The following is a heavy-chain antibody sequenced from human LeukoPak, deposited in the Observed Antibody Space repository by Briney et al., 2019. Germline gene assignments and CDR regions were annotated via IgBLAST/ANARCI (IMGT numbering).Heavy chain of an antibody. V-gene: IGHV4-59*01. Sequence: PSETLSLTCTVSGGSISIYYWSWIRQPPGKGLEWIGYIYDSGSTNYNPSLKSRVAISVDTSKNQFSLKLTSVTAADTAVYYCARDREFSVWGQGTTVTVSS. CDR1: GGSISIYY. D-gene: IGHD3-10*01. CDR2: IYDSGST. J-gene: IGHJ6*02. CDR3: ARDREFSV.